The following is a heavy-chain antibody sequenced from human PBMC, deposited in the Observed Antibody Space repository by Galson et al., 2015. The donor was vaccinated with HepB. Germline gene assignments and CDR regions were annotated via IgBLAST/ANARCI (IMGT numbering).Heavy chain of an antibody. CDR1: GFTFSSYS. V-gene: IGHV3-21*01. CDR3: ASFVLGGDFDI. D-gene: IGHD3-16*01. CDR2: ISSSSSYI. Sequence: SLRLSCAASGFTFSSYSMNWVRQAPGKGLEWVSSISSSSSYIYYADSVKGRFTISRDNAKNSLYLQMNSLRAEDTAVYYCASFVLGGDFDIWGHGTMVTVSS. J-gene: IGHJ3*02.